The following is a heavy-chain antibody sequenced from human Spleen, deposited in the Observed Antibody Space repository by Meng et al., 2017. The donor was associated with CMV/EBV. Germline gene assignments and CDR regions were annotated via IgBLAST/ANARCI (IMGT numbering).Heavy chain of an antibody. V-gene: IGHV1-46*01. D-gene: IGHD5-18*01. CDR1: GYNFTGYY. CDR3: ARDQPPSGTAMVGYYFDH. Sequence: ASVKVSCKASGYNFTGYYMHWVRQAPGQGLEWMGIINPSGGGTRYAQKFQGRITMTRDTSTSTIYMELSSLRSEDTAVYYCARDQPPSGTAMVGYYFDHWGQGTLVTVSS. J-gene: IGHJ4*02. CDR2: INPSGGGT.